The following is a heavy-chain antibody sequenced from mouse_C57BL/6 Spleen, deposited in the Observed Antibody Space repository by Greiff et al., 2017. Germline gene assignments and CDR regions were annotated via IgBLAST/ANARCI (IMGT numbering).Heavy chain of an antibody. D-gene: IGHD2-2*01. V-gene: IGHV1-74*01. Sequence: QVQLQQPGAELVKPGASVKVSCKASGYTFTSYWMHWVKQRPGQGLEWIGRIHPSASDTNYNQKFKGKATLTVDKSSSTAYMQLSSLTSEDSAVYYCAIRGSTMVTPFAYWGQGTLVTVSA. CDR2: IHPSASDT. CDR3: AIRGSTMVTPFAY. CDR1: GYTFTSYW. J-gene: IGHJ3*01.